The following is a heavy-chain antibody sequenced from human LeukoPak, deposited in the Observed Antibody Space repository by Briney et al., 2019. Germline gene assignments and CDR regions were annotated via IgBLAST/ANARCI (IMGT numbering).Heavy chain of an antibody. D-gene: IGHD3-10*01. Sequence: NPSETLSLTCTVSGDSISSYYWSWIRQPPGKGLEWIGYIFDNRNTKYNPSLKSRVSLSLDTSKNEFSLNLSSVTAADTAVYYCARDYYGSGKGWFDPWGQGTLVTVSS. V-gene: IGHV4-59*01. J-gene: IGHJ5*02. CDR2: IFDNRNT. CDR1: GDSISSYY. CDR3: ARDYYGSGKGWFDP.